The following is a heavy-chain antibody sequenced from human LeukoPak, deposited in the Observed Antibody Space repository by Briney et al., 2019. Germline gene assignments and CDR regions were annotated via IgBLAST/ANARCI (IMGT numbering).Heavy chain of an antibody. CDR2: ISYDGSNK. Sequence: GGSLRLSCAASGFTFSSYPMHWVRQAPGKGLEWVAVISYDGSNKYYADSVKGRFTISRDNSQNTLYLQMHSLRTEDTAVYYCARGRAPPYCSSTSCYVDYWGQGTLVTVSS. V-gene: IGHV3-30*01. CDR1: GFTFSSYP. CDR3: ARGRAPPYCSSTSCYVDY. J-gene: IGHJ4*02. D-gene: IGHD2-2*01.